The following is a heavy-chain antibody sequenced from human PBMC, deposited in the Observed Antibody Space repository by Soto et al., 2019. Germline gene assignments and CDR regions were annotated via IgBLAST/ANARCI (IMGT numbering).Heavy chain of an antibody. Sequence: ASVKVSCKASGYTFINYGISWVRQAPGQGLEWLGWINTYSDRTNYAQEFQGRVSMTTEKSTSTVYMELRSLRSGDTALYYCARDYTGRGYFDHWGQGSLVTVSS. CDR2: INTYSDRT. V-gene: IGHV1-18*04. D-gene: IGHD2-8*02. CDR1: GYTFINYG. J-gene: IGHJ4*02. CDR3: ARDYTGRGYFDH.